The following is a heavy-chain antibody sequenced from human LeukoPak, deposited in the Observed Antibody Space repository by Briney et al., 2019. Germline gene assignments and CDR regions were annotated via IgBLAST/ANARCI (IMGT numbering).Heavy chain of an antibody. CDR3: AKNYGPAFDI. Sequence: PGGSLRLSCAASGFTFSSYGMHWVRQAPGKGLEWVAVISYDGSNKYYADSVKGRFTISRDNSKNTLYLQMNSLRAEDTAVYYCAKNYGPAFDIWGQGTMVTVSS. J-gene: IGHJ3*02. CDR1: GFTFSSYG. D-gene: IGHD4-17*01. V-gene: IGHV3-30*18. CDR2: ISYDGSNK.